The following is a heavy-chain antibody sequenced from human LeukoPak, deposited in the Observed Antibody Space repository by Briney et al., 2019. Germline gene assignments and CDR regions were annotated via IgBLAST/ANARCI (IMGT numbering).Heavy chain of an antibody. CDR1: GFTVSSNY. Sequence: GGSLRLSCTASGFTVSSNYMSWVRQAPGKGLEWLSLIYSGGNTYYADSVKGRFTISRDNSKNTVYLQMNSLRAEDTAVYYCAKGGVDPHPIYWGRGTLVTVSS. CDR2: IYSGGNT. D-gene: IGHD5-12*01. V-gene: IGHV3-53*01. CDR3: AKGGVDPHPIY. J-gene: IGHJ4*02.